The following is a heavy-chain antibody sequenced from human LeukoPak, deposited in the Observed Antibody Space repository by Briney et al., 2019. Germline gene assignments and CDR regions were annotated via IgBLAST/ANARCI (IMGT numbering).Heavy chain of an antibody. CDR2: ITWDGGST. CDR3: ARDRFYYDSRGIDY. D-gene: IGHD3-22*01. CDR1: GFTFGEYG. Sequence: GGSLRLSCVGSGFTFGEYGMHWVRQVPGKGLEWVSHITWDGGSTYYAGSVKGRFTISRDNSKNSLYLQMNSLRADDTAVYYCARDRFYYDSRGIDYWGQGTLVTVSS. V-gene: IGHV3-43D*03. J-gene: IGHJ4*02.